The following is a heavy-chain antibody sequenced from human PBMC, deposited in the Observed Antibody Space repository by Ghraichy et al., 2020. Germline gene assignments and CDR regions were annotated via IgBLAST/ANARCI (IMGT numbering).Heavy chain of an antibody. J-gene: IGHJ4*02. CDR3: ADDNNDY. D-gene: IGHD1-1*01. V-gene: IGHV3-7*01. Sequence: GGSLRLSCAASRFRFSNYWMSWVRQAPGKGLEWVATIKEDGSEKFYVDSVKGRFTIYRDNAENSLYLQMNSLRAEDTAMYYCADDNNDYWGQGTLVTVSS. CDR1: RFRFSNYW. CDR2: IKEDGSEK.